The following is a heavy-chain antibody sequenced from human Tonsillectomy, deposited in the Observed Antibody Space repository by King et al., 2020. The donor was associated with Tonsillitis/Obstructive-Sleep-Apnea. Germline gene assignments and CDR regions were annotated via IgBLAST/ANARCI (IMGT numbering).Heavy chain of an antibody. V-gene: IGHV3-66*01. D-gene: IGHD2-2*01. CDR1: GFTVSSNY. CDR2: IYSGGST. J-gene: IGHJ3*02. CDR3: ARDPVVVPAAEDLDAFDI. Sequence: VQLVESGGGLVQPGGSLRLSCAASGFTVSSNYMSWVRQAPGKGLEWVSVIYSGGSTYYADSLKGRFTISRDNSKNTLYLQMNSLRAEDTAVYYCARDPVVVPAAEDLDAFDIWGQGTMVTVSS.